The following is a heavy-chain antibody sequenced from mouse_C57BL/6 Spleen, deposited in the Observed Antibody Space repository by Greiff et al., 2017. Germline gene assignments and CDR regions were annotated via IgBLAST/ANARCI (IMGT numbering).Heavy chain of an antibody. Sequence: QVQLQQPGAELVMPGASVKLSCKASGYTFTSYWMHWVKQRPGQGLEWIGEIDPTESYTNYNQKFKGKATLTVDKSSSTAYMQLSSLTSEDSAVYYCARYDSSGAYAMDYWGQGTSVTVSS. D-gene: IGHD3-2*02. CDR3: ARYDSSGAYAMDY. J-gene: IGHJ4*01. CDR1: GYTFTSYW. V-gene: IGHV1-69*01. CDR2: IDPTESYT.